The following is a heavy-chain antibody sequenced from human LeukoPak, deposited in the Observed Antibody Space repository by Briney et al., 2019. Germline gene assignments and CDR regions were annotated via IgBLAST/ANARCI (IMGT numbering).Heavy chain of an antibody. V-gene: IGHV4-59*08. CDR2: IYYSGST. D-gene: IGHD2-2*01. CDR1: GGSISSYY. J-gene: IGHJ3*02. Sequence: KPSETLSLTCTVSGGSISSYYWSWIRQPPGKGLEWIGYIYYSGSTNYNPSLKSRVTISVDTSKNQFSLKLSSVTAADTAVYYCARLHIVVVPAANRDIWGQGTMVTVSS. CDR3: ARLHIVVVPAANRDI.